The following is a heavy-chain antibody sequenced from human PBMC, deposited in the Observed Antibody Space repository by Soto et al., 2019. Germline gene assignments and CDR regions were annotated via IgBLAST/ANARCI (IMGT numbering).Heavy chain of an antibody. CDR3: ARVGGYGDYALDY. V-gene: IGHV1-3*01. CDR1: GYTFTSYA. D-gene: IGHD4-17*01. CDR2: INAGNGNT. Sequence: ASVKVSCKASGYTFTSYAMHWARQAPGQRLEWMGWINAGNGNTKYSQKFQGRVTITRDTSASTAYMELSSLRSEDTAVYYCARVGGYGDYALDYWGQGTLVTVSS. J-gene: IGHJ4*02.